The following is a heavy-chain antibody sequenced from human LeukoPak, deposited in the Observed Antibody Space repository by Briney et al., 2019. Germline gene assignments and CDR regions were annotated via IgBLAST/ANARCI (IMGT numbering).Heavy chain of an antibody. D-gene: IGHD3-22*01. CDR2: ISGSGGNT. J-gene: IGHJ4*02. CDR1: GFTFSSYA. V-gene: IGHV3-23*01. CDR3: ARRRDSSGGKDFDY. Sequence: GGSLRLSCAASGFTFSSYAMSWVRQAPGKGLGWVSAISGSGGNTDCADSVKGRFTISRDNSKNTLYLQMISLRAEDTAVYYCARRRDSSGGKDFDYWGQGTLVTVSS.